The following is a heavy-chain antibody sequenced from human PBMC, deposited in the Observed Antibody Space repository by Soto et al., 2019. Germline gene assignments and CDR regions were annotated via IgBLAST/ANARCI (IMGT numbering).Heavy chain of an antibody. CDR3: ARVAAAGDYYYYVMDV. Sequence: GASVKVSCKASGYTFTSYYMHWVRQAPGQGLEWMGIINPSGGSTSYAQKFQGRVTMTRDTSTSTVYMELSSLRSEDTAVYYCARVAAAGDYYYYVMDVWGQGTTVTVSS. D-gene: IGHD6-13*01. CDR1: GYTFTSYY. CDR2: INPSGGST. J-gene: IGHJ6*02. V-gene: IGHV1-46*01.